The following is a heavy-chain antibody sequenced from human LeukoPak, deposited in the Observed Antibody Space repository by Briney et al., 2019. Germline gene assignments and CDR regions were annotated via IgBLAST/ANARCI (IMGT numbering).Heavy chain of an antibody. V-gene: IGHV1-8*01. D-gene: IGHD2-2*01. CDR2: MNPNSGNT. CDR1: GYTFTSYD. CDR3: ARGDCSSTSCYEVASLGSVWFDP. J-gene: IGHJ5*02. Sequence: ASVKVSCKASGYTFTSYDINWVRQATGQGLEWMGWMNPNSGNTGYAQKFQGRVTMTRNTSISTAYMELSRLRSDDTAVYYCARGDCSSTSCYEVASLGSVWFDPWGQGTLVTVSS.